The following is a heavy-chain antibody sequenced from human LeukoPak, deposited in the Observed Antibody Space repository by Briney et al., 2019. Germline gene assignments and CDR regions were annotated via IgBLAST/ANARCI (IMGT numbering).Heavy chain of an antibody. CDR3: AKEGAYPIITYDS. J-gene: IGHJ5*01. D-gene: IGHD1-14*01. V-gene: IGHV3-7*01. CDR2: IKQDGSEK. Sequence: GGSLRLSCAASGFTFSNYWMNWLLQAPGKGLEWVANIKQDGSEKYYVDSVKGRFTISRDNAKNSLYLQMNSLRAEDAGVYYCAKEGAYPIITYDSWGQGTLVTVSS. CDR1: GFTFSNYW.